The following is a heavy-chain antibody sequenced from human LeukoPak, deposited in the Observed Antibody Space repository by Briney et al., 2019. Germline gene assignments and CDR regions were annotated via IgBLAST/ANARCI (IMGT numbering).Heavy chain of an antibody. V-gene: IGHV5-51*01. D-gene: IGHD2-21*02. Sequence: GESLKISCKGSGYSFTSYWIGWVRQMPGKGLEWMGIIYSGDSDTRYSPSLQGQVTISADKSISTAYPQWSSLKASDTAMYYCARKGCGGDCYSGNWFDPWGQGTLVTVSS. CDR3: ARKGCGGDCYSGNWFDP. J-gene: IGHJ5*02. CDR1: GYSFTSYW. CDR2: IYSGDSDT.